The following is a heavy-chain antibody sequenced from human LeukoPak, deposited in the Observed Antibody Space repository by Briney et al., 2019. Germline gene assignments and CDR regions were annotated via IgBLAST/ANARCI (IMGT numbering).Heavy chain of an antibody. CDR3: AKRWRGSSRALDY. D-gene: IGHD5-24*01. V-gene: IGHV3-23*01. J-gene: IGHJ4*02. Sequence: GGSLRLSCAASGFTFSDYAITWVRQAPGKGLEWVSAISGGGDSTYYADSVKGRFTISRDNSKNTLYLHLNSLRAEDTAVYYCAKRWRGSSRALDYWGQGTLVTVSS. CDR2: ISGGGDST. CDR1: GFTFSDYA.